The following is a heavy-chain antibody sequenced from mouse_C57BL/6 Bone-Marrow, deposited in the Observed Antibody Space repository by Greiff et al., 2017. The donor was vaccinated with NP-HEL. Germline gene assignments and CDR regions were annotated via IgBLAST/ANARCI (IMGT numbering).Heavy chain of an antibody. Sequence: EVQLQQSGPELVKPGASVKIPCKASGYTFTDYNMDWVKQSHGKSLEWIGDINPNNGGTIYNQKFKGKATLTVDKSSSTAYMELRSLTSEDTAVYYCARERLTVVAPGAMDYWGQGTSVTVSS. CDR2: INPNNGGT. J-gene: IGHJ4*01. D-gene: IGHD1-1*01. V-gene: IGHV1-18*01. CDR3: ARERLTVVAPGAMDY. CDR1: GYTFTDYN.